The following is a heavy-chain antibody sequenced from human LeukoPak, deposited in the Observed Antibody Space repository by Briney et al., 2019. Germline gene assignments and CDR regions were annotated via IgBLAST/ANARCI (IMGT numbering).Heavy chain of an antibody. CDR2: MNPNSGNT. D-gene: IGHD2-2*01. Sequence: GASVKVSCKASGYTFTSYDINWVRQATGQGLEWMGWMNPNSGNTGYAQKFQGRVTITRNTSISTAYMELSSLRSEDTAVYYCARGLGWADDIVVVPAALYYYYMDVWGKGTTVTVSS. CDR1: GYTFTSYD. V-gene: IGHV1-8*03. J-gene: IGHJ6*03. CDR3: ARGLGWADDIVVVPAALYYYYMDV.